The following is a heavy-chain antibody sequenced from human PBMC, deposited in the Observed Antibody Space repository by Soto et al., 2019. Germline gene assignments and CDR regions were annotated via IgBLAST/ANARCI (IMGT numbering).Heavy chain of an antibody. J-gene: IGHJ6*02. CDR1: GFTFSSYA. V-gene: IGHV3-30-3*01. D-gene: IGHD2-2*01. Sequence: GGSLRLSCAASGFTFSSYAMHWVRQAPGKGLEWVAVISYDGSNKYYADSVKGRFTISRDNSKNTLYLQMNSLRAEDTAVYYCARDLVVVPAATENIYYYYYYGMDVWGQGTTVTVSS. CDR2: ISYDGSNK. CDR3: ARDLVVVPAATENIYYYYYYGMDV.